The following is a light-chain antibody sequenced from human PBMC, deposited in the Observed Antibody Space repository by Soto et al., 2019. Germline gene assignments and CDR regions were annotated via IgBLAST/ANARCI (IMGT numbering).Light chain of an antibody. V-gene: IGKV1-9*01. CDR1: QDIGNY. J-gene: IGKJ5*01. CDR3: QQLNKYPVT. Sequence: IQLTQSPSSLSASVGDRVTISCRASQDIGNYLAWYQQKPGEAPKLLIYDASTLQSGVSLRFGGSGSGTDFTLTISSLQPEDFATYYCQQLNKYPVTFGQGTRLEIK. CDR2: DAS.